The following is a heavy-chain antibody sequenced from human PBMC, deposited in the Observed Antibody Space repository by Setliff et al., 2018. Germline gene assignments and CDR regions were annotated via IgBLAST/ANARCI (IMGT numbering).Heavy chain of an antibody. D-gene: IGHD2-2*01. Sequence: PSETLSLTCTVSGDSITSGSVYWSWIRQPAGKGLEWIGRIFPTGTTNYNPDLKSRVTMSVDTSKKRFSLMLRSVTAADTAIYYCARELDCPTIPSCYGGQAEFDSWGQGTLVTVSS. CDR2: IFPTGTT. CDR3: ARELDCPTIPSCYGGQAEFDS. CDR1: GDSITSGSVY. J-gene: IGHJ4*02. V-gene: IGHV4-61*02.